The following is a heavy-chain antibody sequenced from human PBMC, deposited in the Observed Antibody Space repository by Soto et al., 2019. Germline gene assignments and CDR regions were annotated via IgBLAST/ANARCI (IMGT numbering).Heavy chain of an antibody. J-gene: IGHJ5*02. CDR3: VRDGTKTLRDWFDP. V-gene: IGHV4-38-2*01. CDR2: LCHMGGN. D-gene: IGHD1-1*01. Sequence: SETLSLTCAVSGYAVSSGNYWAWIRQPPRRGLEWIGSLCHMGGNHYNTTLKSGVTISVDTSKKQFSLKLRSVTAADTAVYYCVRDGTKTLRDWFDPWGQGMSVTVSS. CDR1: GYAVSSGNY.